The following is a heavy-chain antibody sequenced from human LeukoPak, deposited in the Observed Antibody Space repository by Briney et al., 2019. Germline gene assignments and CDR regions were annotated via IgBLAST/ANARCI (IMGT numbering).Heavy chain of an antibody. D-gene: IGHD4-17*01. CDR3: ARDAEEYGDYSNWFDP. CDR2: ISSSGSTI. Sequence: PGGSLRLSCAASGFTFSDYYMSWIRQAPGKGLEWVSYISSSGSTIYYADSVKGRFTISRDNAKNSLYLQMNSLRAEDTAVYYCARDAEEYGDYSNWFDPWGQGTLVTVSS. CDR1: GFTFSDYY. J-gene: IGHJ5*02. V-gene: IGHV3-11*01.